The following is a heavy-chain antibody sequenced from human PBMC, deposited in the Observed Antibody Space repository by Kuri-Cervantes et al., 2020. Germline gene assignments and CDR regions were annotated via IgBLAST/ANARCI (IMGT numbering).Heavy chain of an antibody. CDR1: GFTFDDYA. CDR3: ARDWAGKDF. CDR2: ISWNSGSI. V-gene: IGHV3-9*01. J-gene: IGHJ4*02. D-gene: IGHD6-19*01. Sequence: SLKISCAASGFTFDDYAMHWVRQAPGKGLEWVSGISWNSGSIGYADSVKGRFTISRDNAKNSLYLQMNSLRVEDTAVYYCARDWAGKDFWGQGTLVTVSS.